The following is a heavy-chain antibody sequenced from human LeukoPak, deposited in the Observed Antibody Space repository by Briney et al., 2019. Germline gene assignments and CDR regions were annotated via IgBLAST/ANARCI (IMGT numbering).Heavy chain of an antibody. D-gene: IGHD4-23*01. CDR3: ARLSTVADAFDI. CDR2: IYSGGST. CDR1: GFTVSTNY. V-gene: IGHV3-53*01. Sequence: PGGSLRLSCAASGFTVSTNYKSWVRQAPGKGLEWVSVIYSGGSTYYADSVKGRFTISGDNSKNTLYLQMNSLRAEDTAVYYCARLSTVADAFDIWGQGTMVTVSS. J-gene: IGHJ3*02.